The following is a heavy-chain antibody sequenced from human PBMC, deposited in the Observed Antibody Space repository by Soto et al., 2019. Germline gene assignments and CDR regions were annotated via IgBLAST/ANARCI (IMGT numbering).Heavy chain of an antibody. CDR3: ARGDATKIVVTTYYAMDV. CDR2: IIPVFGTA. D-gene: IGHD3-9*01. J-gene: IGHJ6*02. CDR1: GGSLSNYG. Sequence: QVQLVQSGAEVKKPGSSVKVSCKASGGSLSNYGISWVRQAPGQGLEWMGGIIPVFGTANYAQKIQGRVTMTADESTSIVYMDVTSLRSEDTAVYYCARGDATKIVVTTYYAMDVWGQGTTVTVSS. V-gene: IGHV1-69*12.